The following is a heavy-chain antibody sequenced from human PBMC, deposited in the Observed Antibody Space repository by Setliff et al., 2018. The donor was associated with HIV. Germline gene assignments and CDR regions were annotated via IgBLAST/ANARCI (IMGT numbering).Heavy chain of an antibody. J-gene: IGHJ6*02. V-gene: IGHV1-69*13. D-gene: IGHD6-19*01. CDR3: ARGEGSGWDTVEENYYNLDV. CDR2: TIPAFGTA. Sequence: SVKVSCKASGGTFSASGFSWVRQAPGQGLEWMGGTIPAFGTADYAQKFQGRVTITADASTSTAYMELISLRSEDTAVYYCARGEGSGWDTVEENYYNLDVWGPGTTVTVSS. CDR1: GGTFSASG.